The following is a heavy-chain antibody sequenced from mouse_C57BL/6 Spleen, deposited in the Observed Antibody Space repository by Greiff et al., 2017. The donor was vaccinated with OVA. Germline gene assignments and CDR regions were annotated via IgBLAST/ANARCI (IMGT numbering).Heavy chain of an antibody. Sequence: QVQLQQSGAELVRPGSSVKLSCKASGYTFTSYWMHWVKQRPIQGHEWIGNIDPSDSETHYNQKFKDKATLTVDKSSSTAYMQLSSLTSEDSAVYYCARDGSSFYYAMDYWGQGTSVTVSS. CDR2: IDPSDSET. J-gene: IGHJ4*01. CDR1: GYTFTSYW. V-gene: IGHV1-52*01. D-gene: IGHD1-1*01. CDR3: ARDGSSFYYAMDY.